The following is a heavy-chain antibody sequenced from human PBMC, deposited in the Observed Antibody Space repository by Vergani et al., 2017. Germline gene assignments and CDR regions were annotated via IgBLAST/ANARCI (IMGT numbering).Heavy chain of an antibody. Sequence: QVQLVESGGGVVQPGRSLRLSCAASGFTFSSYGMHWVRQAPGKGLEWVAVISYDGSNKYYADSVKGRFTISRDNSKNTLYLQMNSLRAEDTAVYYCAKGLHRAFDIWGQGTMVTVSS. V-gene: IGHV3-30*18. CDR1: GFTFSSYG. D-gene: IGHD1-14*01. CDR3: AKGLHRAFDI. J-gene: IGHJ3*02. CDR2: ISYDGSNK.